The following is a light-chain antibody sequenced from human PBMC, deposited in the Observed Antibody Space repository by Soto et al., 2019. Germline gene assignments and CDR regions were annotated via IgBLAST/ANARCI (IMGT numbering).Light chain of an antibody. J-gene: IGKJ3*01. Sequence: DLVMTQSPLSLPVTPGEPASISCRSSQSLLHSNGYNYLDWYLQKPGQSPQLLIYLGSNRASGVPDRFSGSVSGTDFTLKISRVEAEDVGVYYCMQALQTPRTFGPGTKVDIK. CDR1: QSLLHSNGYNY. CDR3: MQALQTPRT. CDR2: LGS. V-gene: IGKV2-28*01.